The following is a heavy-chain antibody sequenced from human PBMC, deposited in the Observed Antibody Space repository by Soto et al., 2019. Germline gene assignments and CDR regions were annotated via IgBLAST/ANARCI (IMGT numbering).Heavy chain of an antibody. CDR3: ARDPTVTTQLSYYYGMDV. V-gene: IGHV4-59*07. D-gene: IGHD4-17*01. J-gene: IGHJ6*02. Sequence: GTLSLTGTVSVGSMSSYYWSWIRQPPGKGLEWIGYIYYSGSTNYNPSLKSRVTISVDTSKNQFSLKLSSVTAADTAVYYCARDPTVTTQLSYYYGMDVWGQGTTFTVSS. CDR2: IYYSGST. CDR1: VGSMSSYY.